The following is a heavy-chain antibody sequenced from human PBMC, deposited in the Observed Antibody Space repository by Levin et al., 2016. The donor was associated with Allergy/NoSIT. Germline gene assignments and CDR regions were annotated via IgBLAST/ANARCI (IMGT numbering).Heavy chain of an antibody. V-gene: IGHV4-31*02. CDR2: IYYSGST. J-gene: IGHJ4*02. CDR3: ARVPGYCTNGVCYAFDY. Sequence: RQAPGKGLEWIGYIYYSGSTYYNPSLKSRVTISVDTSKNQFSLKLSSVTAADTAVYYCARVPGYCTNGVCYAFDYWGQGTLVTVSS. D-gene: IGHD2-8*01.